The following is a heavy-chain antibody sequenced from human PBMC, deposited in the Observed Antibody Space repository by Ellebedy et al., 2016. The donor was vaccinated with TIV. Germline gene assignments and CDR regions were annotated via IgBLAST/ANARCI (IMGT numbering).Heavy chain of an antibody. D-gene: IGHD3-10*01. CDR3: TRDVAVKAKRD. Sequence: GESLKTSCAASGFRFSDYYMSWIRQAPGKGLEWVSYFSNSGSTIYYADSVKGRFTISRDNAKKSLYLQMNSLRAEDTAVYYCTRDVAVKAKRDWGQGTLVTVSS. J-gene: IGHJ4*02. V-gene: IGHV3-11*01. CDR1: GFRFSDYY. CDR2: FSNSGSTI.